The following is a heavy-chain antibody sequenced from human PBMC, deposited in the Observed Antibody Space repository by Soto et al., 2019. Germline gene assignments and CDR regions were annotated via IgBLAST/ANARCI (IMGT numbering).Heavy chain of an antibody. Sequence: QVQLVESGGGVVQPGMSLRLSCAASGFTFSSYGMHWVRQAPGKGLEWVAVITYDGDDENYADSVKGRFTISRDNSKKTVCLQMNSLRAEDTAVYYCARDQGEMATVALGYWSQGTLVTVSS. CDR3: ARDQGEMATVALGY. CDR2: ITYDGDDE. D-gene: IGHD4-4*01. V-gene: IGHV3-30*03. J-gene: IGHJ4*02. CDR1: GFTFSSYG.